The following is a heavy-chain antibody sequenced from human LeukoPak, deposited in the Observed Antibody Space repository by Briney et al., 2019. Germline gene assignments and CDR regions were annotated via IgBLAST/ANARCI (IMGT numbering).Heavy chain of an antibody. D-gene: IGHD2-2*01. CDR3: ARGAVPDY. J-gene: IGHJ4*02. CDR2: ISYDGSNK. Sequence: GGSLRLSCAASGFTFSSYAMHWVRQAPGRGLEWVAVISYDGSNKYYADSVKGRFTISRDNSKNTLYLQMNSLRAEDTAVYYCARGAVPDYWGQGTLVTVSS. CDR1: GFTFSSYA. V-gene: IGHV3-30-3*01.